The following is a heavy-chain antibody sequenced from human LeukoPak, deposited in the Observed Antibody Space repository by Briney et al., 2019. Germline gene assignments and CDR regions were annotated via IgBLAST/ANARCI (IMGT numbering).Heavy chain of an antibody. D-gene: IGHD6-19*01. CDR1: EFTFSSYS. CDR3: ARDPLVSSSGWYGVDY. Sequence: GGSLRLSCAASEFTFSSYSMNWVRQAPGKGLEWVSSISSSSSYIYYADSVKGRFTISRDNAKNSLYLQMNSLRAEDTAVYYCARDPLVSSSGWYGVDYWGQGTLVTVSS. V-gene: IGHV3-21*01. CDR2: ISSSSSYI. J-gene: IGHJ4*02.